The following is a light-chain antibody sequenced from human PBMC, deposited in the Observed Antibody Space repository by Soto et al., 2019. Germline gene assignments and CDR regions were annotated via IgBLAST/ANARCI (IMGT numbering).Light chain of an antibody. J-gene: IGKJ5*01. CDR1: QSVSSY. CDR2: DAS. Sequence: EIVLTQSPAILSLSPGERASLSCRASQSVSSYLAWYQQKPGQAPRLLIYDASNRATGIPARFSGSGSGTDFTLTISGLEPEDFAVYSCQQRSNWPPITFGQGTRLEIK. CDR3: QQRSNWPPIT. V-gene: IGKV3-11*01.